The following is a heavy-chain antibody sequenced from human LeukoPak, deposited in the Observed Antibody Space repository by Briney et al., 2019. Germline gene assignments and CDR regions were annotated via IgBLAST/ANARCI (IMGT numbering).Heavy chain of an antibody. CDR1: GGSFSGYY. D-gene: IGHD1-1*01. CDR2: INHSGST. J-gene: IGHJ4*02. Sequence: SETLSLTCAVYGGSFSGYYWSWIRQPPGKGLEWIGEINHSGSTNYNPSLKSRVTISVDTSKNQFSLKLSSVTAADTAVYYCARGLRGGTTVDYWGQGFLVTVTS. CDR3: ARGLRGGTTVDY. V-gene: IGHV4-34*01.